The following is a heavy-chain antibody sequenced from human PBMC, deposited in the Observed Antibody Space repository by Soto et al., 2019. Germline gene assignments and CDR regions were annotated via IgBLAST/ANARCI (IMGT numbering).Heavy chain of an antibody. CDR2: FNPGDGGT. D-gene: IGHD3-22*01. V-gene: IGHV1-46*01. CDR1: GYTLTELS. Sequence: ASVKVSCKVSGYTLTELSMHWVRQAPGKGLEWMGIFNPGDGGTSYAQKFQGRVTMTRDTSTSTVYMELSSLRSEDTAVYYCARSYSSGYYYYYYGMDVWGQGTTVTVSS. J-gene: IGHJ6*02. CDR3: ARSYSSGYYYYYYGMDV.